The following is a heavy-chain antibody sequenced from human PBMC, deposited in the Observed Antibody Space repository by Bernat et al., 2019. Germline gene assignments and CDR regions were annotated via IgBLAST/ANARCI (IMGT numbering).Heavy chain of an antibody. CDR2: ISSSGLTT. Sequence: LVESGGRLVQPGGSLRLSCAASGFTFSTYEMNWVRRAPGKGLEWVSFISSSGLTTHYADSVKGRLTISRDNAKTSLYLQMSSLRVEDTAVYYCARGGNIGYNLNAFDIWGQGTKVTVSS. J-gene: IGHJ3*02. D-gene: IGHD5-12*01. CDR3: ARGGNIGYNLNAFDI. CDR1: GFTFSTYE. V-gene: IGHV3-48*03.